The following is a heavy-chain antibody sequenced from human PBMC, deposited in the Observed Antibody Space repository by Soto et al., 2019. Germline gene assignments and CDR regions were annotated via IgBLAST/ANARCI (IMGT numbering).Heavy chain of an antibody. Sequence: ASVKVSCKASGYTLTRHYMHWVRQAPGQGLEWMGIINPSGGGTSYAQNFQGRVSMTRDTSTSTVYMELSSLRSEDTAVYYCASAESGSYCCSGYWGQGTLVTVSS. D-gene: IGHD1-26*01. CDR2: INPSGGGT. V-gene: IGHV1-46*01. J-gene: IGHJ4*02. CDR1: GYTLTRHY. CDR3: ASAESGSYCCSGY.